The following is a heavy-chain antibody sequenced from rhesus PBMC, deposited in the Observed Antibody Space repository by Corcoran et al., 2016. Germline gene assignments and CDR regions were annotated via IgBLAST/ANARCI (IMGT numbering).Heavy chain of an antibody. D-gene: IGHD1-14*01. CDR3: ARLAGTTY. V-gene: IGHV4-122*02. Sequence: QVQLQESGPGLVKPSETLSLTCAVSGYSISRGYYWSWIRQPPGKGLEWIGYITYRGSTSYNPYLKSRVTISIDTSKNQFSLKLSSVTAADTAVYYCARLAGTTYWGQGVLVTVSS. J-gene: IGHJ4*01. CDR1: GYSISRGYY. CDR2: ITYRGST.